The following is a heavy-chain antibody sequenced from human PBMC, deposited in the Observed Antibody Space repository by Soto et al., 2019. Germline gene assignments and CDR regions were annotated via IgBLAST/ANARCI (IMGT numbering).Heavy chain of an antibody. J-gene: IGHJ6*03. Sequence: SETLSLTCAVYGGSFSGYYWSWIRQPPGKGLEWIGEINHSGSTNYNPSLKSRVTISVDTSKNQFSLKLSSVTAADTAVYYCASVRSTGTTRNLNYYYYYYMDVWGKGTTVTVSS. D-gene: IGHD1-7*01. CDR2: INHSGST. CDR1: GGSFSGYY. CDR3: ASVRSTGTTRNLNYYYYYYMDV. V-gene: IGHV4-34*01.